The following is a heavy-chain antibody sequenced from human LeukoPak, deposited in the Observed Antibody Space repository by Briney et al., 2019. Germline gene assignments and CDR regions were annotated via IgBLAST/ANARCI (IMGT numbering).Heavy chain of an antibody. CDR3: ARPLLSVAATNYYYCMDV. J-gene: IGHJ6*02. CDR2: IIAIFGTA. Sequence: GASVKVSCKASGGTFSRYAISWVRQAPREGREGMGGIIAIFGTANYAQKLPHRDTIPADESTRTAYMELSSLRSEDTAVYYCARPLLSVAATNYYYCMDVWGQGTTVTVSS. CDR1: GGTFSRYA. V-gene: IGHV1-69*01. D-gene: IGHD2-15*01.